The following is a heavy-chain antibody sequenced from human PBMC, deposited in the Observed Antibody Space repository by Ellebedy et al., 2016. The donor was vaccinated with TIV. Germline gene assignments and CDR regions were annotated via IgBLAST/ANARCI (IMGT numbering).Heavy chain of an antibody. D-gene: IGHD7-27*01. J-gene: IGHJ4*02. V-gene: IGHV6-1*01. CDR1: GDSVSSNSAA. CDR3: ARTGDRGRAFDH. CDR2: TYYRSKWSN. Sequence: SQTLSLTCXISGDSVSSNSAAWNWIRQSPSRGLEWLGRTYYRSKWSNDYAVSVKSRITINPDTSKNHFSLQLNSVTPEDTAVYYCARTGDRGRAFDHWGQGTLVTVSS.